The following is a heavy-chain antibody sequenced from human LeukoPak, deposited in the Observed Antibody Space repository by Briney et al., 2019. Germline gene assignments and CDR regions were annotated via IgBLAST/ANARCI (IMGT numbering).Heavy chain of an antibody. CDR1: GFTFSNYA. D-gene: IGHD1-26*01. V-gene: IGHV3-23*01. CDR3: AKNSGSYDLHY. Sequence: PGGSLRLSCAASGFTFSNYAVSWVRQAPGRGLKGVSAISGSGGSTYYADSVKGRFTISRDNSKNTLYLQMNSLRAEDTAVYYCAKNSGSYDLHYWGQGTLVTVSS. CDR2: ISGSGGST. J-gene: IGHJ4*02.